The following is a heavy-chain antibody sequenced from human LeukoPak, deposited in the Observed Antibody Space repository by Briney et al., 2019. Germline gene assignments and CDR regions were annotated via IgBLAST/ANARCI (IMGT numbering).Heavy chain of an antibody. CDR1: GYSISSSY. J-gene: IGHJ4*02. CDR2: FYTSGSA. CDR3: ARGGGASPSAY. D-gene: IGHD2-2*01. V-gene: IGHV4-4*07. Sequence: PSETLSLTCTVSGYSISSSYCSWIRQPAGKGLEWVERFYTSGSANYNPSLKRRVSMSVDASKNHWALKLTSGTAADTAVYYCARGGGASPSAYWGQGLLVTVSS.